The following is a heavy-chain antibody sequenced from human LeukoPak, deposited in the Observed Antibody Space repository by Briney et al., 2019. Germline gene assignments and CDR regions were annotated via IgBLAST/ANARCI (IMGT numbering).Heavy chain of an antibody. V-gene: IGHV3-30*04. CDR2: ISYDGSNK. CDR1: RFTFSSYA. CDR3: ASPYCSSTSCQFDY. J-gene: IGHJ4*02. D-gene: IGHD2-2*01. Sequence: PGGSLRLSCAASRFTFSSYAMHWVRQAPGKGLEWVAVISYDGSNKYYADSVKGRFTISRDNSKNTLYLQMNSLRAEDTAVYYCASPYCSSTSCQFDYWGQGTLVTVSS.